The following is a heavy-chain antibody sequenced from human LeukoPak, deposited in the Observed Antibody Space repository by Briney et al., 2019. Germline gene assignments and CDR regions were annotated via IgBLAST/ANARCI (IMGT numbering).Heavy chain of an antibody. CDR2: IYYSGST. CDR1: GGSISSSSYY. Sequence: PSETLSLTCTVSGGSISSSSYYWGWIRQPPGKGLEWIGSIYYSGSTYYNPSLKSRVTISVDTSKNQFSLKLSSVTAADTAVYYCARHRVDIVVVPAAVSDWGQGTLVTVSS. CDR3: ARHRVDIVVVPAAVSD. V-gene: IGHV4-39*01. D-gene: IGHD2-2*03. J-gene: IGHJ4*02.